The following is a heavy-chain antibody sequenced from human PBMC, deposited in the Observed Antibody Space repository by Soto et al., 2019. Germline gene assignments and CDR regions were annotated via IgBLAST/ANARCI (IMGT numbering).Heavy chain of an antibody. CDR1: GFTFDDYG. CDR2: INWNGGST. D-gene: IGHD6-6*01. V-gene: IGHV3-20*01. CDR3: ARFIAARPYYYYYYYMDV. Sequence: GGSLRLSCAASGFTFDDYGMSWVRQAPGKGLEWVSGINWNGGSTGYADSVKGRFTISRDNAKNSLYLQMNSLRAEDTALYHCARFIAARPYYYYYYYMDVWGKGTTVTVSS. J-gene: IGHJ6*03.